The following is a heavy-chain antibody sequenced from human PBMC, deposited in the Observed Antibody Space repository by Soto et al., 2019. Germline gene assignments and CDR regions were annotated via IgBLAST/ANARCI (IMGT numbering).Heavy chain of an antibody. J-gene: IGHJ4*02. V-gene: IGHV1-24*01. D-gene: IGHD3-10*01. CDR3: ATVPVLLWFGELLYQYYFDY. Sequence: ASVKVSCKVSGYTLTELSMHWVRQAPGKGLEWMGGFDPEDGETIYAQKFQGRVTMTEDTSTDTAYMELSSLRSEDTAVYYCATVPVLLWFGELLYQYYFDYWGQGTLVTVSS. CDR2: FDPEDGET. CDR1: GYTLTELS.